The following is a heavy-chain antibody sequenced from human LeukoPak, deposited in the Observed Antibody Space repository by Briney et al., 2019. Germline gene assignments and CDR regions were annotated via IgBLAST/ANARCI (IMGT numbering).Heavy chain of an antibody. CDR3: ARGRPHGNDY. Sequence: GGSLRLSCAASGFIFSSYWMNWVRQAPGKGLVWVSRIAGDGSSTTYADSVKGRFSISRDNAKNTLYLQMNSLRVEDTAVYYCARGRPHGNDYWGQGTLVTVSS. CDR1: GFIFSSYW. V-gene: IGHV3-74*01. D-gene: IGHD4-23*01. CDR2: IAGDGSST. J-gene: IGHJ4*02.